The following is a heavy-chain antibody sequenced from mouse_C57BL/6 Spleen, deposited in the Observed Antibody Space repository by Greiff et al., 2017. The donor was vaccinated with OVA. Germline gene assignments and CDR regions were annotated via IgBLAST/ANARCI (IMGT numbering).Heavy chain of an antibody. J-gene: IGHJ4*01. CDR1: GYTFTSYW. Sequence: QVQLQQPGAELVRPGSSVKLSCKASGYTFTSYWMDWVKQRPGQGLEWIGNIYPSDSETHYNQKFKDKATLTVDKSSSTAYMQLSSLTSEDSAVDVCARGPAYEDAMDYWGQGTSVTVSS. D-gene: IGHD2-3*01. V-gene: IGHV1-61*01. CDR2: IYPSDSET. CDR3: ARGPAYEDAMDY.